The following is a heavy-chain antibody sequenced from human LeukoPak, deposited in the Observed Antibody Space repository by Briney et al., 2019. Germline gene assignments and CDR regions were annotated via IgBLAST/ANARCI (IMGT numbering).Heavy chain of an antibody. CDR2: IWYDGSNK. D-gene: IGHD3/OR15-3a*01. CDR3: ARDQGTYPNWHFDL. Sequence: GESLKISCQASGYDFAKYWIAWVRQAPGKGLEWVADIWYDGSNKYYADSVKGRFTISRDSSQNTLFLQMTNLRAEDTAVYYCARDQGTYPNWHFDLWGRGTQVTVSS. V-gene: IGHV3-33*01. J-gene: IGHJ2*01. CDR1: GYDFAKYW.